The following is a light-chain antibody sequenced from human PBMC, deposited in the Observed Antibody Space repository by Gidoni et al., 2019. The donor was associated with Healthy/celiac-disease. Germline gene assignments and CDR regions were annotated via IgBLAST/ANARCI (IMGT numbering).Light chain of an antibody. Sequence: QSALTQPPSVSGSPEQSITISCTGTSSDVGGYNYVSWYQQHPGKAPKLMIYEVSNRPSGVSNRFSGSKSGNTASLTISGLQAEDEADYYCSSYTSSSTVVFGGGTKLTVL. CDR2: EVS. CDR3: SSYTSSSTVV. J-gene: IGLJ2*01. V-gene: IGLV2-14*01. CDR1: SSDVGGYNY.